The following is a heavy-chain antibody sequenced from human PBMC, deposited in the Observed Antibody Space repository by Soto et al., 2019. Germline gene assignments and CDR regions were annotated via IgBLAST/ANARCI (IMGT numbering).Heavy chain of an antibody. D-gene: IGHD1-1*01. CDR3: AKEGESTGTRGDYSGMDV. V-gene: IGHV3-23*01. CDR1: GFTFSSYA. J-gene: IGHJ6*02. CDR2: ISGSGGST. Sequence: EVQLLESGGGLVEPGGSLRLSSAASGFTFSSYAMSWVRKAPGKGLEGVSAISGSGGSTYYADSVKGRFTISRDNSKNTLYLQMNSLRAEDTAVYYCAKEGESTGTRGDYSGMDVWGQGTTVTVSS.